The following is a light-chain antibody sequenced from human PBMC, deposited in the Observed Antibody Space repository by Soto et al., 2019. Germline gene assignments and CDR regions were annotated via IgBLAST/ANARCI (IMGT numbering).Light chain of an antibody. CDR2: DAS. CDR1: QSIGRW. V-gene: IGKV1-39*01. CDR3: QQSYSSPPT. Sequence: DIQMTQSPSTLSASVGDTVTVTCGASQSIGRWLAWYQQKPGKAPKLLIFDASTLESGVPSRFSGSRSGPDFTLTISSLQPEDFATYYCQQSYSSPPTFGQGTKVDIK. J-gene: IGKJ1*01.